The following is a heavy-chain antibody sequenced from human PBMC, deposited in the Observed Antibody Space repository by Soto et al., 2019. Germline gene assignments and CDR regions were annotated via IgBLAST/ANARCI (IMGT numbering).Heavy chain of an antibody. J-gene: IGHJ4*02. CDR2: ISGNGSTT. CDR1: GFIFRSYT. CDR3: ARWSYLDY. V-gene: IGHV3-64D*06. D-gene: IGHD3-3*01. Sequence: GGSLRLSCSASGFIFRSYTLYWVRQAPGKGLEFVSAISGNGSTTYYADSVKGRFTISRVNSRNTLYLQMSSLRSEDTAVYYCARWSYLDYWGQGTRVTVSS.